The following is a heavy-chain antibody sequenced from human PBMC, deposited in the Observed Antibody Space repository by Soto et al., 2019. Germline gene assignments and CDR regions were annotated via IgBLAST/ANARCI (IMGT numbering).Heavy chain of an antibody. Sequence: QITLKESGPTLVKPTQTLTLTCTFSGFSLSTSGVGVGWIRQPPGKALEWLALIYWDDDKHYSPSLKSRLTITKDTSKHQVVLTITNMDPVDTGTYYCAHLARASGSYYNLFDPWGQGTLVTVSS. CDR3: AHLARASGSYYNLFDP. J-gene: IGHJ5*02. CDR1: GFSLSTSGVG. CDR2: IYWDDDK. V-gene: IGHV2-5*02. D-gene: IGHD3-10*01.